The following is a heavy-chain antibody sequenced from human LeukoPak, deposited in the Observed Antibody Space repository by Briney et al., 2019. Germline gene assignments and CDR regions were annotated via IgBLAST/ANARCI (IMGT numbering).Heavy chain of an antibody. CDR3: ARAMNYYDRAFDY. CDR1: GGSISSGGYS. D-gene: IGHD3-22*01. V-gene: IGHV4-30-2*01. Sequence: SQTLSLTCAVSGGSISSGGYSWSWIRQPPGKGLEWIGYIYHSGSTYYNPSLKSRVTISVDRSKNQFSLKLSSVTAADTAVYYCARAMNYYDRAFDYWGQGTLATVSS. J-gene: IGHJ4*02. CDR2: IYHSGST.